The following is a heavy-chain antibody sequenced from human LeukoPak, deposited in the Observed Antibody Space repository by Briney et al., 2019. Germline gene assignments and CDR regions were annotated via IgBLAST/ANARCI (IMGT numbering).Heavy chain of an antibody. CDR1: GGSISSYQ. J-gene: IGHJ4*02. CDR2: IYYSGST. D-gene: IGHD3-9*01. CDR3: AREGYDILTGNYFDY. V-gene: IGHV4-59*12. Sequence: NPSETLSLTCTVSGGSISSYQWSWIRQPPGKGLEWIGYIYYSGSTNYNPSLESRVTISLDTSKNQFSLKLSSVTAADTAVYYCAREGYDILTGNYFDYWGQGTLVTVSS.